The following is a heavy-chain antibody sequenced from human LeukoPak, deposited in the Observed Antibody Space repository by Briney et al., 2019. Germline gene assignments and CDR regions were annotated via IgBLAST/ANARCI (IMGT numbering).Heavy chain of an antibody. D-gene: IGHD3-22*01. CDR1: GFTFSTFR. J-gene: IGHJ4*02. CDR2: ISSSHI. CDR3: AREPYDSGGG. Sequence: AGGSLRLSCAASGFTFSTFRVNWVRQPPGKGLEWVSSISSSHIYYADSVRGRFTISRDDAKNSLYLQMNSLRAEDTAVYYCAREPYDSGGGWGQGTLVTVSS. V-gene: IGHV3-21*06.